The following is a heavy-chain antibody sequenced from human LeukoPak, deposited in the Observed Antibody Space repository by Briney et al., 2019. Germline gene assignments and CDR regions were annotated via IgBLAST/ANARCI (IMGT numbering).Heavy chain of an antibody. CDR3: ARIPPYYYGSGSYPFDY. CDR2: IYYSGST. D-gene: IGHD3-10*01. Sequence: SETLSLTCTVSGGSISSSSYYWGWIRQPPGKGLEWIVSIYYSGSTYYNPSLKSRVTISVDTSKNQFSLKLSSVTAADTAVYYCARIPPYYYGSGSYPFDYWGQGTLVTVSS. CDR1: GGSISSSSYY. V-gene: IGHV4-39*01. J-gene: IGHJ4*02.